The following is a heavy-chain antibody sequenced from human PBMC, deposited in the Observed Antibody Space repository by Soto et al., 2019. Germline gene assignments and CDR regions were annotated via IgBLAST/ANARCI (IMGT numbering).Heavy chain of an antibody. CDR1: GGIFASHG. D-gene: IGHD3-22*01. Sequence: QVQLIQSEAEVKKPGSSVRVSCTASGGIFASHGFSWVRQAPGQRHEWVGGFIPIFRTLTYTEKFQARVRIAADESTNTVYLDLSSLTSEDTAVYYCVRDRRIYYSDPHDEFVASDYEVWGQGTMVSVSS. CDR3: VRDRRIYYSDPHDEFVASDYEV. J-gene: IGHJ3*01. V-gene: IGHV1-69*01. CDR2: FIPIFRTL.